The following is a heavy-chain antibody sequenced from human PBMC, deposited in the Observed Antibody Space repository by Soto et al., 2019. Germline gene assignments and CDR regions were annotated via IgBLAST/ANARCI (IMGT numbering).Heavy chain of an antibody. D-gene: IGHD2-8*01. CDR3: ARVRCFNGLCHTADYGMDV. V-gene: IGHV1-69*13. CDR1: GDVFRSYG. Sequence: VKVSCKASGDVFRSYGINWVRQAPGQGLEWMGGIIPISGTTNYAQKFQGRVAITADESTDTVYMELSRLRSEDTAVYFCARVRCFNGLCHTADYGMDVWGQGTTVTVSS. CDR2: IIPISGTT. J-gene: IGHJ6*02.